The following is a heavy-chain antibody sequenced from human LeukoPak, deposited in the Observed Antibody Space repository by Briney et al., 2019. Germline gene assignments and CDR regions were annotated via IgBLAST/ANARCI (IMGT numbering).Heavy chain of an antibody. CDR3: ARERGDRGVIDYYYYYGMDV. Sequence: TGGSLRLSCAAFGFSVTTHGMSWVRQAPGKGLEWVAVISYDGSNKYYADSVKGRFTISRDNSKNTLYLQMNSLRAEDTAVYYCARERGDRGVIDYYYYYGMDVWGQGTTVTVSS. J-gene: IGHJ6*02. V-gene: IGHV3-30*19. CDR2: ISYDGSNK. CDR1: GFSVTTHG. D-gene: IGHD3-10*01.